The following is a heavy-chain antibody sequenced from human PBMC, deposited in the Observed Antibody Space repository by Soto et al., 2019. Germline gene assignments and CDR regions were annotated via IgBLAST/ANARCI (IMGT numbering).Heavy chain of an antibody. J-gene: IGHJ6*02. Sequence: ASVKVSCKASGGTFSSYAISWVRQAPGQGLEWMGGIIPIFGTANYAQKFQGRVTITADESTSTAYMELSSQRSEDTAVYYCASNNIVVVVAATYYYGMDVWGQGTTVTVSS. V-gene: IGHV1-69*13. CDR1: GGTFSSYA. CDR3: ASNNIVVVVAATYYYGMDV. CDR2: IIPIFGTA. D-gene: IGHD2-15*01.